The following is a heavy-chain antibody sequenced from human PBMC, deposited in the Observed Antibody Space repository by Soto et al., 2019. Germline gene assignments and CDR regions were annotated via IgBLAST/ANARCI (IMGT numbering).Heavy chain of an antibody. CDR2: IYYSGST. Sequence: PSETMSITCTVSGGGICSGGYYFACIRERPGRGLELIGYIYYSGSTYYNPSLKSRVTISVDTSKNQFSLKLSSVTAADTAVYYCARETYYYDSSGPKHNWFDPCGQGTLVTVSS. CDR1: GGGICSGGYY. V-gene: IGHV4-31*03. J-gene: IGHJ5*02. CDR3: ARETYYYDSSGPKHNWFDP. D-gene: IGHD3-22*01.